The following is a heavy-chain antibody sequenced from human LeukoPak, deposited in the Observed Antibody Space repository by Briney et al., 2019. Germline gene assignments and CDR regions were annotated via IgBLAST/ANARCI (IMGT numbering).Heavy chain of an antibody. D-gene: IGHD3-16*02. CDR1: GYTFTSYY. V-gene: IGHV1-2*02. CDR3: ARSMITFGGVIVIRGYYFDY. J-gene: IGHJ4*02. CDR2: INPNSGGT. Sequence: GASVKVSCKASGYTFTSYYMHWVRQAPGQGLEWMGWINPNSGGTNYAQKFQGRVTMTRDTSISTAYMELSRLRSDDTAVYYCARSMITFGGVIVIRGYYFDYWGQGTLVTVSS.